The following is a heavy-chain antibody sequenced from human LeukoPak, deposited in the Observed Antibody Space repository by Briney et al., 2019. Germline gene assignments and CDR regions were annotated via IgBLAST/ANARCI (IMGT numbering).Heavy chain of an antibody. V-gene: IGHV4-34*01. J-gene: IGHJ6*02. D-gene: IGHD3-22*01. CDR2: INHSGST. CDR3: ARGPPRITMIVVVMNYYYYGMDV. CDR1: GGSFSGYY. Sequence: SETLSLTCAVYGGSFSGYYWSWIRQPPGKGLEWIGEINHSGSTNYNPSLKSRVTIPVDTSKNQFSLKLSSVTAADTAVYYCARGPPRITMIVVVMNYYYYGMDVWGQGTTVTVSS.